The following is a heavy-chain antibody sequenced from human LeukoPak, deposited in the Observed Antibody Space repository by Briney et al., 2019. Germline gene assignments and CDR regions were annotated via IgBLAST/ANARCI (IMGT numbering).Heavy chain of an antibody. CDR3: ARLGIAVAGPYYFDY. CDR1: GGTFSSYA. Sequence: SVKVSCKASGGTFSSYAISWVRQAPGQGLEWMGRIIPILGIANYAQKFQGRVTITADKSTSTAYMELSSLRSEGTAVYYCARLGIAVAGPYYFDYWGQGTLVTVSS. V-gene: IGHV1-69*04. CDR2: IIPILGIA. J-gene: IGHJ4*02. D-gene: IGHD6-19*01.